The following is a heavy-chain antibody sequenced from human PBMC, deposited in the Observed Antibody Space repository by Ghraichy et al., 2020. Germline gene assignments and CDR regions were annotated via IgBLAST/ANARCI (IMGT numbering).Heavy chain of an antibody. CDR3: ARVGDYALKD. D-gene: IGHD4-17*01. Sequence: GESLNISCVASGLTFSNYWMSWVRQAPGKGLEWVANIKQDASEKYYVDSVKGRFTISRDSTNNSLYLQMNSLRPEDTAVYHCARVGDYALKDCGQGTLVTVSS. CDR2: IKQDASEK. CDR1: GLTFSNYW. V-gene: IGHV3-7*01. J-gene: IGHJ4*02.